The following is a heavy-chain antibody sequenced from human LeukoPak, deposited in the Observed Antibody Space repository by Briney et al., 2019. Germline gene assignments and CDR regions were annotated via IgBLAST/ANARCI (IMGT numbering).Heavy chain of an antibody. CDR1: GYPFINSD. V-gene: IGHV1-8*01. CDR2: MNPSSDKT. J-gene: IGHJ5*02. CDR3: ARMAAAGKNNWFDP. Sequence: GASVKVSCKASGYPFINSDINWVRQATGQGLEWMGWMNPSSDKTGYAQKFRGRVTITRDTSISTAYLELRSLTSDDTAIYYCARMAAAGKNNWFDPWGQGTLVTVST. D-gene: IGHD6-13*01.